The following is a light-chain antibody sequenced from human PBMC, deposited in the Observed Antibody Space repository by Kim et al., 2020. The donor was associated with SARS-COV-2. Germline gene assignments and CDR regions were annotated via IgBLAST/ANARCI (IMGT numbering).Light chain of an antibody. CDR3: SSHSTTNRVV. CDR1: NNDIGSYND. J-gene: IGLJ2*01. V-gene: IGLV2-14*03. CDR2: YFS. Sequence: QSALTQPAALSGSPGQSITISCTGTNNDIGSYNDVSWYQQHPGKAPKLMIYYFSDRPSGVSNRFSGSKSGNTASLTISGLQAEDEADYYCSSHSTTNRVVFGGGTQLTVL.